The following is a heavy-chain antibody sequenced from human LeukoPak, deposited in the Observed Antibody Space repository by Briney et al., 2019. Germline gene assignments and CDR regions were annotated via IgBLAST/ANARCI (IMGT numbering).Heavy chain of an antibody. D-gene: IGHD1-1*01. CDR3: ARSDNWNDAFCWFDP. Sequence: ASVTVSCKASGYTFTGSYMHWVRQAPGQGLEWMGWINPNSGGTNYAQKFQGRVTMTRDTSISTAYMELSRLRSDDTAVYYCARSDNWNDAFCWFDPWGQGTLVTVSS. CDR1: GYTFTGSY. V-gene: IGHV1-2*02. J-gene: IGHJ5*02. CDR2: INPNSGGT.